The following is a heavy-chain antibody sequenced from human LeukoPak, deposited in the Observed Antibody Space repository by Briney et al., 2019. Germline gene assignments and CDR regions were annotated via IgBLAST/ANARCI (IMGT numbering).Heavy chain of an antibody. V-gene: IGHV1-24*01. CDR3: XXXXXXXXXGRPYFDY. D-gene: IGHD2-8*02. Sequence: ASVKVSCKVSGYTLTELSMHWVRQAPGKGLEWMGGFDPEDGETIYAQKFQGRVTMTEDTSTDTAYMELSSLRSEDTAVYYCXXXXXXXXXGRPYFDYWGQGTLVTVSS. CDR1: GYTLTELS. CDR2: FDPEDGET. J-gene: IGHJ4*02.